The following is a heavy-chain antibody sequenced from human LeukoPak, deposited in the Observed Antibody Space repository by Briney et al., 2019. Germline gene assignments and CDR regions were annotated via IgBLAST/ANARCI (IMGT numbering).Heavy chain of an antibody. CDR2: IYYSGRT. V-gene: IGHV4-39*07. J-gene: IGHJ4*02. CDR3: ARDLRGYPDY. D-gene: IGHD3-22*01. Sequence: SETLSLTCTVSRDSISSNGFYWGWIRQPPGKGLEWVGSIYYSGRTNYSPSLKSRLTISVDPSKDQFSLKLSSVTAADTAVYYCARDLRGYPDYWGQGTLVTVSS. CDR1: RDSISSNGFY.